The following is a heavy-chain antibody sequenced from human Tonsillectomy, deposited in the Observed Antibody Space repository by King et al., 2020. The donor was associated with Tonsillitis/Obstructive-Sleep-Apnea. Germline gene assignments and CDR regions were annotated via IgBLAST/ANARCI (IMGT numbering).Heavy chain of an antibody. CDR1: GFTFSSYG. D-gene: IGHD2-15*01. J-gene: IGHJ6*02. Sequence: HVQLVESGGGVVRPGGSLRLSCAASGFTFSSYGMHWVRQAPGKGLEWVAVIWYGGNNKYYADSVKGRFTISRDNSKNTLYLQMNSLRAEDTAMYYCARDGHYCGGGSCYSWSSDYGMDVWGQGTTVTVSS. V-gene: IGHV3-33*01. CDR3: ARDGHYCGGGSCYSWSSDYGMDV. CDR2: IWYGGNNK.